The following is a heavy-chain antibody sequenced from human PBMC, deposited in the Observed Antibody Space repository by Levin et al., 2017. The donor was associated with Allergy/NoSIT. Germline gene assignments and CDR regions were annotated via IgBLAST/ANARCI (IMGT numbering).Heavy chain of an antibody. D-gene: IGHD5-18*01. Sequence: KPGGSLRLSCSTSGFTFGDYSMSWFRQAPGKGLEWVGFISNKVYGGTTEYAASVKGRFTISRDDSKSIAYLQMNSLKIEDTAMYYGSRDSYGFIPGADTFDDWGQGTLVTVSS. J-gene: IGHJ4*02. CDR2: ISNKVYGGTT. CDR3: SRDSYGFIPGADTFDD. V-gene: IGHV3-49*05. CDR1: GFTFGDYS.